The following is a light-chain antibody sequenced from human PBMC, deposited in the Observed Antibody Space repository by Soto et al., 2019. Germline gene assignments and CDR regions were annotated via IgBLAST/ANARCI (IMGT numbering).Light chain of an antibody. CDR2: IAS. J-gene: IGKJ4*01. CDR1: QDISSW. Sequence: DIQMTQSPSSVSASVGVRVTITCRASQDISSWLAWYQQKPGKPPKLLIYIASTLKSGVPSRFSGSRSGTDFTLTISSLQPEDFATYYCKQSKSFPLTFGGGTKVDIK. V-gene: IGKV1-12*01. CDR3: KQSKSFPLT.